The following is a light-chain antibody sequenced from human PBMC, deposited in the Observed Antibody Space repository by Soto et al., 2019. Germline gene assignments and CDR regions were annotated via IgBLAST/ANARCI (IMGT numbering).Light chain of an antibody. CDR3: SSYGGRDNLV. CDR1: NSDVGGYNY. Sequence: QSVLTQPPSASGSPGQSVTISCTGTNSDVGGYNYVSWYQQHPGKAPKLIIYEVSKRPSGVPDRFSGSKSGNTASLTVSGLQAEDEADYYCSSYGGRDNLVFGGGTKLTVL. J-gene: IGLJ3*02. V-gene: IGLV2-8*01. CDR2: EVS.